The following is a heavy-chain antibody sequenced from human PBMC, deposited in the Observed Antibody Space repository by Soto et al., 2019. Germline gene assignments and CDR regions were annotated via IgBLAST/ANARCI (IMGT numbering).Heavy chain of an antibody. CDR1: GYMFTSYG. J-gene: IGHJ6*03. Sequence: QVQLVQSGAELKKPGASAKVSCKASGYMFTSYGISWVRQAPGQGLEWMAWISVNNGNTNYAQKFQGRVTMTTDTSTNTAHMELRSLRYDDTAVYYCARFNGSGTNYYMGVWGKGTTVIVSS. D-gene: IGHD3-10*01. V-gene: IGHV1-18*01. CDR2: ISVNNGNT. CDR3: ARFNGSGTNYYMGV.